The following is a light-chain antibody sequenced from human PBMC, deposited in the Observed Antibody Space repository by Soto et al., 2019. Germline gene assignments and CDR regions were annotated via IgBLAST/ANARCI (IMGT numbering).Light chain of an antibody. CDR3: SSYGGYNNVV. CDR2: EVN. Sequence: QSVLTQPPSASGSPGQSVTISCTGTSSGVGGYNYVSWFQQHPGKAPKLIIHEVNQRPSGVPDRFSGSKSGNTASLTVSGLQAEDEGTYYCSSYGGYNNVVFGTGTKVTVL. J-gene: IGLJ1*01. CDR1: SSGVGGYNY. V-gene: IGLV2-8*01.